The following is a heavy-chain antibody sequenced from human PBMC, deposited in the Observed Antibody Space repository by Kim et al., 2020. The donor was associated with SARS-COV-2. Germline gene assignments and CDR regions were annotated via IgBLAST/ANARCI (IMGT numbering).Heavy chain of an antibody. CDR1: GYTFTGYY. Sequence: ASVKVSCKASGYTFTGYYMHWVRQAPGQGLEWMGWINHNSGGTNYAQKFQGLVTMTRDTSISTAYMELSRLRSDDTAVYYCVRGSDSIGYDYWGQGTLVTVSS. CDR2: INHNSGGT. D-gene: IGHD3-22*01. J-gene: IGHJ4*02. CDR3: VRGSDSIGYDY. V-gene: IGHV1-2*04.